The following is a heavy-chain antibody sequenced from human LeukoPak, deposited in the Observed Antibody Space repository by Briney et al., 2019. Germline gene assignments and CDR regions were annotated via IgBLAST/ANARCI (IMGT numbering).Heavy chain of an antibody. D-gene: IGHD5-18*01. CDR3: ARAIRGYSYGDANDY. Sequence: ASVKVSCKASGYTFTSYGISWVRQAPGQGLEWMGWISAYNGNTNYAQKLQGRVTMTTDTSTSTAYTELRSLRSDDTAVYYCARAIRGYSYGDANDYWGQGTLVTVSS. V-gene: IGHV1-18*01. CDR1: GYTFTSYG. CDR2: ISAYNGNT. J-gene: IGHJ4*02.